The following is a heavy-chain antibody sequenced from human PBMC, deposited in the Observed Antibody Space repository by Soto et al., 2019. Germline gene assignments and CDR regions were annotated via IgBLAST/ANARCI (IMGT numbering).Heavy chain of an antibody. CDR2: INPNSGGT. J-gene: IGHJ4*02. CDR1: GYTFTGYY. CDR3: ARELDRYFKTDY. Sequence: QVQLVQSGAEVKKPGASVKVSCKASGYTFTGYYMHWVRQAPGQGLEWMGWINPNSGGTNYAQKVQGRVTMTRDTSISTAYMELSRLRSDDTAVYYCARELDRYFKTDYWGQGTLVTVSS. V-gene: IGHV1-2*02. D-gene: IGHD1-1*01.